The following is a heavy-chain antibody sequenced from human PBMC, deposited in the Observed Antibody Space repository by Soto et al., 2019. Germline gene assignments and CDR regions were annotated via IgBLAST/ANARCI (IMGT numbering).Heavy chain of an antibody. D-gene: IGHD3-10*01. Sequence: ASVKVSCKASGYTFTEYAIHWVRQAPGQRLEWMGWISAGNGDTRYSQKFQDRVTITRVTSASTAYMELNNLRSEDTAVYFCARDLWAMDVWGQGTTVTVSS. CDR1: GYTFTEYA. CDR2: ISAGNGDT. V-gene: IGHV1-3*01. CDR3: ARDLWAMDV. J-gene: IGHJ6*02.